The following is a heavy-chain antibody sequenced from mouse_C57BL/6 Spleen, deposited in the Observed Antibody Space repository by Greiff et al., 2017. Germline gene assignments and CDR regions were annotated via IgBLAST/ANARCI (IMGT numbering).Heavy chain of an antibody. CDR2: INPEDGDT. D-gene: IGHD2-5*01. CDR3: AGQYYSKPWYFDV. CDR1: GYAFSSYW. V-gene: IGHV1-80*01. Sequence: VQLQQSGAELVKPGASVKISCKASGYAFSSYWMNWVKQRPGKGLEWIGQINPEDGDTNYNGKFKGKATLTADKSSSTAYMQLSSLTSEDSAVYFCAGQYYSKPWYFDVWGPGTTGTVSS. J-gene: IGHJ1*01.